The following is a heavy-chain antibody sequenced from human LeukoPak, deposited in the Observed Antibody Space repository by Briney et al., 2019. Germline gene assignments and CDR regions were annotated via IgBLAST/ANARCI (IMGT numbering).Heavy chain of an antibody. CDR1: GFTVSSNY. CDR2: IYSGGST. V-gene: IGHV3-66*02. J-gene: IGHJ4*02. D-gene: IGHD4-17*01. CDR3: ARTTVSNLLDY. Sequence: GGSLRLSCAASGFTVSSNYMSWVRQAPGKGLEWVSVIYSGGSTYYADSVKGRFTISRDNSKNTLYLQMNSLRAEDTAVYYCARTTVSNLLDYWGQGTPVTVSS.